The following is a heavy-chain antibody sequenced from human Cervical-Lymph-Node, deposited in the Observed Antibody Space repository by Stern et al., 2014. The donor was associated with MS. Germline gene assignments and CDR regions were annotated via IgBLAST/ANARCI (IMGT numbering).Heavy chain of an antibody. CDR3: LYYYDGRGYFDS. J-gene: IGHJ4*02. V-gene: IGHV3-15*01. CDR2: IKSRSNGGTT. Sequence: EVQLEESGGGFVQPGGSLRLSCAASGFSFSNAWMSWVRQAPGKGLEWVGRIKSRSNGGTTDYAAPVKGRFTISRDDSRDTLFLQMNSLKNEDTAVYYCLYYYDGRGYFDSWGQGTLVTVSS. CDR1: GFSFSNAW. D-gene: IGHD3-22*01.